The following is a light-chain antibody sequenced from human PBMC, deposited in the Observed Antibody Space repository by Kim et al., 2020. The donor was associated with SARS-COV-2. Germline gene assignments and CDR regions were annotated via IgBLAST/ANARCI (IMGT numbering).Light chain of an antibody. J-gene: IGKJ2*01. CDR1: HSMSGNY. Sequence: WSPGERATLSCRASHSMSGNYLAGYQQKYGQAPRLLIFGASSWAPGVPDRFSGSGSGTDFTLTISGLESEDSAMYYCQQYGTSPYTFGQGTKLEIK. CDR3: QQYGTSPYT. CDR2: GAS. V-gene: IGKV3-20*01.